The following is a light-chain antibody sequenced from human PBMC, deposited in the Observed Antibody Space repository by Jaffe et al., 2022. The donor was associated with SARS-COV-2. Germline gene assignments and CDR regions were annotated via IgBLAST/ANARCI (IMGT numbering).Light chain of an antibody. CDR1: TSNIGSHY. Sequence: QSVLTQPPSASGTPGQRVTISCSGSTSNIGSHYVYWYQQLPGTAPKLLIYRNNQRPSGVPDRFSGSRSGTSATLAISGLRSEDEADYHCAAWDDNLSSVIFGGRTELTVL. V-gene: IGLV1-47*01. CDR3: AAWDDNLSSVI. CDR2: RNN. J-gene: IGLJ2*01.